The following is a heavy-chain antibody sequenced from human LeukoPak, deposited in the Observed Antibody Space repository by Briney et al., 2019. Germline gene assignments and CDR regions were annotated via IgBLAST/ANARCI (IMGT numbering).Heavy chain of an antibody. CDR2: INCDSGNT. CDR1: GYTFTSRG. J-gene: IGHJ4*02. Sequence: ASVKVSCKASGYTFTSRGISWVRQAPGLGLEWLGWINCDSGNTNYAQKFQGRLTMTTDTSTSTAYMELRSLRSDDTAVYYCARDEVSGGWYNHWGQGTLVTVSS. D-gene: IGHD6-19*01. CDR3: ARDEVSGGWYNH. V-gene: IGHV1-18*04.